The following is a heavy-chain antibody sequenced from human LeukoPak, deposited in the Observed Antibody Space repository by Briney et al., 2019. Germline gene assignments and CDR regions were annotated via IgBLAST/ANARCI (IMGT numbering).Heavy chain of an antibody. J-gene: IGHJ4*02. CDR1: GFTFSSYG. CDR2: IWYDGSNK. V-gene: IGHV3-33*01. D-gene: IGHD6-19*01. Sequence: GGSLRLSCAASGFTFSSYGMHWVRQAPGKGLEWVAVIWYDGSNKYYADSVKGRFTISRDNSKNTLYLQMNSLRAEDTAVYYCARDPEGIAVAGTTRFDYWGQGTLVTVSS. CDR3: ARDPEGIAVAGTTRFDY.